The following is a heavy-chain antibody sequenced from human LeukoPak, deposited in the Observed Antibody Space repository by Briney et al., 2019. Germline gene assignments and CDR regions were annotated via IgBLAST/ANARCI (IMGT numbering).Heavy chain of an antibody. CDR1: GGTFSSYA. Sequence: SVKVSCKASGGTFSSYAISWVRQAPGQGLEWMGGIIPIFGTANYAQKFQGRVTITADESTSTAYMELSSLRSEDTAVYYCARDLRPDYYGSGSLDYWGQGSLVTVSP. CDR3: ARDLRPDYYGSGSLDY. D-gene: IGHD3-10*01. CDR2: IIPIFGTA. V-gene: IGHV1-69*13. J-gene: IGHJ4*02.